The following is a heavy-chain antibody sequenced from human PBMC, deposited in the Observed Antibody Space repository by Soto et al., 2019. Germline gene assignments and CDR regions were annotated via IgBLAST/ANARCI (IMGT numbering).Heavy chain of an antibody. D-gene: IGHD1-26*01. CDR1: GGSISSSNW. CDR3: ARVVVGAIFVSRYYGMDV. CDR2: IYHSGST. V-gene: IGHV4-4*02. J-gene: IGHJ6*02. Sequence: QVQLQESGPGLVKPSGTLSLTCAVSGGSISSSNWWSWVRQPPGKGLEWIGEIYHSGSTNYNPSLKSRVTISVDTSKNQFSLKLSSVTAADTAVYYCARVVVGAIFVSRYYGMDVWGQGTTVTVSS.